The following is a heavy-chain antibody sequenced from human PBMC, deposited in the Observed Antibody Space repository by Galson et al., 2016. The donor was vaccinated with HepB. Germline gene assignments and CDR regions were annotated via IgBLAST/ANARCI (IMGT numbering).Heavy chain of an antibody. CDR1: GGTFIGRY. Sequence: ETLSLTCAAYGGTFIGRYWTWIRQSPGKGLEWIGDFIHSGSPNYNPSLKSRVTISLDTSKNQFSLKLTSVTAADTAIYFCATYIEGAGGTGSWGQGTLVFVSS. D-gene: IGHD3-16*01. CDR2: FIHSGSP. CDR3: ATYIEGAGGTGS. V-gene: IGHV4-34*12. J-gene: IGHJ5*02.